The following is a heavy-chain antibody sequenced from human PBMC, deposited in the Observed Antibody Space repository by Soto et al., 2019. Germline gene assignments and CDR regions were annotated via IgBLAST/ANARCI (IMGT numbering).Heavy chain of an antibody. Sequence: SETLSLTCTVSGGSISSSSYYWGWIRQPPGKGLEWIGSIYYSGSTYYNPSLKSRVTISVDTSKNQFSLKLSSVTAADTAVYYCARQGHGWTPVAYWGQGTLVTVSS. J-gene: IGHJ4*02. D-gene: IGHD6-19*01. V-gene: IGHV4-39*01. CDR1: GGSISSSSYY. CDR3: ARQGHGWTPVAY. CDR2: IYYSGST.